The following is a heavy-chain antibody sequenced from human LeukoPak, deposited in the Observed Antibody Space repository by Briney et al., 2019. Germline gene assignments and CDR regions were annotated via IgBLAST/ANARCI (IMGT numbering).Heavy chain of an antibody. J-gene: IGHJ5*02. D-gene: IGHD2-21*01. V-gene: IGHV3-74*01. CDR1: GFTFSSYW. CDR3: ARERLVLCNWFDP. Sequence: GGSLRLSCAASGFTFSSYWMHWVRQAPGKGLVWVSRINSDGSSTSYADSVKGRFTISRDNAKNTLYLQMNSLRAEDTAVYYCARERLVLCNWFDPWGQGTLVTVFS. CDR2: INSDGSST.